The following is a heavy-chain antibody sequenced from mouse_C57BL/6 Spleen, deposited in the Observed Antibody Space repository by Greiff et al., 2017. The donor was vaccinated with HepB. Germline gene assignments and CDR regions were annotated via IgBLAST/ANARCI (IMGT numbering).Heavy chain of an antibody. D-gene: IGHD1-1*01. V-gene: IGHV1-59*01. Sequence: QVQLQQSGAELVRPGTSVKLSCKASGYTFTSYWMHWVKQRPGQGLEWIGVIDPSDSYTNYNQKFKGKATLTVDTSSSTAYMQLSSLTSEDSAVYYCARPLTTVVATDAMDYWGQGTSVTVSS. CDR1: GYTFTSYW. J-gene: IGHJ4*01. CDR2: IDPSDSYT. CDR3: ARPLTTVVATDAMDY.